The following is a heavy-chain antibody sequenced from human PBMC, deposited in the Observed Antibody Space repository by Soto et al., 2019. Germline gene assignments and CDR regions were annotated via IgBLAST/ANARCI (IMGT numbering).Heavy chain of an antibody. CDR3: ARWIHLWIRGYLGY. CDR2: IYYSGST. V-gene: IGHV4-61*01. CDR1: GGXVSSGSYY. J-gene: IGHJ4*02. Sequence: SETLSLTCTVSGGXVSSGSYYWSCIRQPPGKGLEWIGYIYYSGSTNYNPSLKSRVTISVDTSKNQFSLKLSSVTAADTAVYYCARWIHLWIRGYLGYWGQGTLVTGSS. D-gene: IGHD5-18*01.